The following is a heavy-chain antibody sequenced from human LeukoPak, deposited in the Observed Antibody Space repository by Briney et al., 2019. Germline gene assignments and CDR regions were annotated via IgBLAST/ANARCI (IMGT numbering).Heavy chain of an antibody. CDR2: IYPGDSGV. D-gene: IGHD1-26*01. V-gene: IGHV5-51*01. CDR3: AKHAILGATSWFDP. CDR1: GYIFISYW. Sequence: GESLKISCKGSGYIFISYWIAWVRQVPGKGLEWMGNIYPGDSGVRYNPAFQGQVTLSADKSSNTAYLQWTSLKASDTGIYYCAKHAILGATSWFDPWGQGTLVTVSS. J-gene: IGHJ5*02.